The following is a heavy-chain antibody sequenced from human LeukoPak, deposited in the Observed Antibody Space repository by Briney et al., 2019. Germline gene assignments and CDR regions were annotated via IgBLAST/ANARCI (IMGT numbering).Heavy chain of an antibody. CDR1: GYTFTSYD. CDR2: MNPNSGNT. CDR3: ARRRIIVPGSWFDP. V-gene: IGHV1-8*01. D-gene: IGHD3-10*01. J-gene: IGHJ5*02. Sequence: ASVKVSCKASGYTFTSYDINWVRQATGQGLEWMGWMNPNSGNTGYAQKFQGRVTMTRNTSISTAYMELSSLRSEDTAVYYCARRRIIVPGSWFDPWGQGTLVTVSS.